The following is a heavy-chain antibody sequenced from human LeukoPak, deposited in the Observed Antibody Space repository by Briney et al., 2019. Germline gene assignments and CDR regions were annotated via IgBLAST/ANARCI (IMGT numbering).Heavy chain of an antibody. CDR1: GLSFNTYA. V-gene: IGHV3-30*04. J-gene: IGHJ6*04. CDR2: ISYDGSYT. CDR3: ARALDV. Sequence: GRSLRLSCVDSGLSFNTYAMHWVRQAPGKGLEWVAAISYDGSYTYYRDSVRGRFTISRDNSKNTMYLQMNSQRAEDTAMYYCARALDVWGKGTTVTVSS.